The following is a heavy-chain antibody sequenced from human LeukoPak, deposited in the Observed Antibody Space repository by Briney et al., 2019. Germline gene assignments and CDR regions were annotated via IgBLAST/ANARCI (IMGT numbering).Heavy chain of an antibody. Sequence: GGSLRLSCAASGFTFSSYAMSWVRQAPGKGLEWVSAISGSGTDTYYADSVRGRFTISRDNSKSTVYLQMTSLRADDTAVYYCAKDLSYDSSHYWGQAALVTVCS. CDR1: GFTFSSYA. CDR2: ISGSGTDT. V-gene: IGHV3-23*01. CDR3: AKDLSYDSSHY. J-gene: IGHJ4*02. D-gene: IGHD3-22*01.